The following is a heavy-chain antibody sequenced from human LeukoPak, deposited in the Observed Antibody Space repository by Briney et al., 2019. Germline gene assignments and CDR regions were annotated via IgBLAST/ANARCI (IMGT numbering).Heavy chain of an antibody. CDR3: ARGGAAPYY. V-gene: IGHV3-48*01. CDR1: GFSFNSYN. Sequence: GGSLRLSCDASGFSFNSYNMCWVRQAPGQGLEWVSDISSSSSITYYADSVKGRFTISRDNAKNSLYLQMNSLRVEDTAVYYCARGGAAPYYWGQGTLVTVSS. CDR2: ISSSSSIT. D-gene: IGHD1-26*01. J-gene: IGHJ4*02.